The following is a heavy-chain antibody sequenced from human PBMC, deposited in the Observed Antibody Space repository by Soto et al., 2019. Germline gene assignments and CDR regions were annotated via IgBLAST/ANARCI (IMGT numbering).Heavy chain of an antibody. D-gene: IGHD3-3*01. CDR2: ISAYNGNT. J-gene: IGHJ4*02. V-gene: IGHV1-18*01. CDR3: ARDDFWSGYFPLGDY. CDR1: GYTFTSYG. Sequence: EASVKVSCKASGYTFTSYGISWVRQAPGQGLEWMGWISAYNGNTNYAQKLQGRVTMTTDTSTSTAYMELRSLRSDDTAVYYCARDDFWSGYFPLGDYWGQGTLVTVSS.